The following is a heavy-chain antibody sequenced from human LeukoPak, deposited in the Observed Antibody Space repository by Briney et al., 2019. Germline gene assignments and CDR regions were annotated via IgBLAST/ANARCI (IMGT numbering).Heavy chain of an antibody. Sequence: PGGSLRLSCAASGFTFSTYWMNWVRQAPGKGLEWVANIKQDGSAKYYVNSVKGRFTISRDNAQNSLYVQMNSLRAEDTAVYYCARSTKMGDYWGQGTLVTVSS. D-gene: IGHD3-22*01. CDR3: ARSTKMGDY. CDR1: GFTFSTYW. V-gene: IGHV3-7*04. CDR2: IKQDGSAK. J-gene: IGHJ4*02.